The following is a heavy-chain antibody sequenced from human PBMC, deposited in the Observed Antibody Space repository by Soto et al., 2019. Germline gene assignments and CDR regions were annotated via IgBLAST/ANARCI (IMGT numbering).Heavy chain of an antibody. Sequence: QVQLHESGPGLVKPSETLSLTCTVSGGSISNFYWSWIRQSPGRGLEGIGYGYMYYSGSTYYNPSLESRVTISVDTSKNQISLRLTSVTADDTALYYCARGSLSTETANALDVWGPGTMVTVSS. D-gene: IGHD2-21*02. V-gene: IGHV4-59*01. CDR1: GGSISNFY. J-gene: IGHJ3*01. CDR3: ARGSLSTETANALDV. CDR2: MYYSGST.